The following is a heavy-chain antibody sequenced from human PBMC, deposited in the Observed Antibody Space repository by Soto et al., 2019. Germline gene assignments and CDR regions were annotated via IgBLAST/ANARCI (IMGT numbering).Heavy chain of an antibody. CDR2: IYYSGST. Sequence: SETLSLTCTVSGGSISSGGYYWSWIRQHPGKGLEWIGYIYYSGSTYYNPSLKSRVTISVDTSKNQFSLKLSSVTAADTAVYYCARVRSTTDVGPRFDPWAQGTLVTVSS. CDR1: GGSISSGGYY. D-gene: IGHD2-2*01. CDR3: ARVRSTTDVGPRFDP. V-gene: IGHV4-31*03. J-gene: IGHJ5*02.